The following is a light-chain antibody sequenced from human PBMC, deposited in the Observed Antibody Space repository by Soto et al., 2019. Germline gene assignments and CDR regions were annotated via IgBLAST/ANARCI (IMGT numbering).Light chain of an antibody. J-gene: IGKJ1*01. CDR3: LQHNSYPWT. CDR2: AAS. V-gene: IGKV1-17*01. Sequence: DIQMTQSPSSLAASVGDRVTITCQASQDVSNYLNWYQQKLGKAPKLLIYAASSLQSGVPSRFSGSGSGTEFTLTISSLQPEDFATYYCLQHNSYPWTVGQGTKVDIK. CDR1: QDVSNY.